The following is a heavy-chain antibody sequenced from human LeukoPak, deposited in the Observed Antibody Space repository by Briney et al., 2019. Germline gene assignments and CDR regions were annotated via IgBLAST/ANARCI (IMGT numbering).Heavy chain of an antibody. CDR3: ARGLPYNWNAGWFDP. D-gene: IGHD1-1*01. CDR1: GGSFSGCY. V-gene: IGHV4-34*01. Sequence: SETLSLTCAVYGGSFSGCYWSWIRQPPGKGLEWIGEINHSGSTNYSPSLKSRVTISVDTSKSQFSLKLSSLTAADTAVYYCARGLPYNWNAGWFDPWGQGTLVTVSS. J-gene: IGHJ5*02. CDR2: INHSGST.